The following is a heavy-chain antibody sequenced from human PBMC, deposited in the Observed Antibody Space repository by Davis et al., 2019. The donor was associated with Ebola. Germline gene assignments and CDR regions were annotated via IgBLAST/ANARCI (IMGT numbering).Heavy chain of an antibody. V-gene: IGHV3-73*01. CDR2: IRSKANSYAT. D-gene: IGHD1-26*01. Sequence: GEFLKISCAASAFTFSGSALHWVRQASGKGLEWVGRIRSKANSYATAYAASVNGRFTISRDNAKNTLYLQMNSLRAEDTAVYYCARRSVGATAKGFDYWGQGTLVTVSS. CDR1: AFTFSGSA. CDR3: ARRSVGATAKGFDY. J-gene: IGHJ4*02.